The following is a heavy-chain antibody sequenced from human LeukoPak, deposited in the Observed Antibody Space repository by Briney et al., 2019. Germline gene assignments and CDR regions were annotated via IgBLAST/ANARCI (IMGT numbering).Heavy chain of an antibody. Sequence: PSETLSLTCAVYGGSLSGYYWSWIRQPPGKGLEWIGEINHSGSTNYNPSLKSRVTISVDTSKNQFSLKLSSVTAADTAVYYCARGFMVRGVIGGFLDYWGQGTLVTVSS. CDR3: ARGFMVRGVIGGFLDY. J-gene: IGHJ4*02. CDR2: INHSGST. D-gene: IGHD3-10*01. CDR1: GGSLSGYY. V-gene: IGHV4-34*01.